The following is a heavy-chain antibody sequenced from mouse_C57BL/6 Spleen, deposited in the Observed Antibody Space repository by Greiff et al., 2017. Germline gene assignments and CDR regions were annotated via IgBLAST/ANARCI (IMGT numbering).Heavy chain of an antibody. D-gene: IGHD1-1*01. CDR3: ARRGYGSSSGY. V-gene: IGHV1-61*01. CDR1: GYTFTSYW. Sequence: VQLQQPGAELVRPGSSVKLSCKASGYTFTSYWMDWVKQRPGQGLEWIGNIYPSDSETHYNQKFKDKATLTVDKSSSTAYMQLRSLTSEDSAVYYCARRGYGSSSGYWGQGTTLTVS. J-gene: IGHJ2*01. CDR2: IYPSDSET.